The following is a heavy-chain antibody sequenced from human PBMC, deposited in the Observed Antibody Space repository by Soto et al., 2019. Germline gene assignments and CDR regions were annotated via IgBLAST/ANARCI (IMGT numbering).Heavy chain of an antibody. D-gene: IGHD1-1*01. CDR3: ARVERGTATTVVDAFDI. Sequence: QVQLQQWGAGLLKPSEILSLTCAVYGGFVSSGSYYWSWIRQPPGKGLEWIGEMSHSGGTHFNPSLKSRVTISVDTSKNQCSLKMSSVTAAETALYYCARVERGTATTVVDAFDIWGPGTMVTVSS. CDR2: MSHSGGT. V-gene: IGHV4-34*01. CDR1: GGFVSSGSYY. J-gene: IGHJ3*02.